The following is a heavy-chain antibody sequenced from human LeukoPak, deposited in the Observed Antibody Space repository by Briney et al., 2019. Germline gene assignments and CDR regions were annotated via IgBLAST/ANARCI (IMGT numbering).Heavy chain of an antibody. CDR3: AKDLFGEYSTDY. Sequence: GGSLRLSCAASGFTVSSNYMNWVRQAPGKGLEWVSAISGSGGSTYYADSVKGRFTISRDNSKNTLYLQMNSLRAEDTAVYYCAKDLFGEYSTDYWGQGTLVTVSS. V-gene: IGHV3-23*01. D-gene: IGHD3-10*01. CDR2: ISGSGGST. CDR1: GFTVSSNY. J-gene: IGHJ4*02.